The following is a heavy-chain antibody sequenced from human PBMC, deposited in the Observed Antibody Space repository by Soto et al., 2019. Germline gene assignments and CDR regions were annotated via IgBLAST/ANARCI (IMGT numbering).Heavy chain of an antibody. J-gene: IGHJ4*02. CDR1: GGSISSYY. Sequence: LETLSLTCTVSGGSISSYYWRWIRQPPGKGLEWIGYIYYSGSTNYNPSLKSRVTISVDTSKNQFSLKLSSVTAADTAVYYCARFTDYYDSSGYSRYYFDYWGQGTLVTVSS. D-gene: IGHD3-22*01. V-gene: IGHV4-59*01. CDR2: IYYSGST. CDR3: ARFTDYYDSSGYSRYYFDY.